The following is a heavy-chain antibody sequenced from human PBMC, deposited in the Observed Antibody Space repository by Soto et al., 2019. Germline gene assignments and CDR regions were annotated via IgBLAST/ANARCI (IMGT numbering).Heavy chain of an antibody. CDR2: ISAYNGNT. Sequence: ASVKVSCKASGYTFTSYGISWVRQAPGQGLEWMGWISAYNGNTNYAQKLQGSVTMTTDTSTSTAYMELRSLRSDDTAVYYCAVIGGIAAAGTGVDYWGQGTLVTVSS. J-gene: IGHJ4*02. CDR1: GYTFTSYG. D-gene: IGHD6-13*01. CDR3: AVIGGIAAAGTGVDY. V-gene: IGHV1-18*01.